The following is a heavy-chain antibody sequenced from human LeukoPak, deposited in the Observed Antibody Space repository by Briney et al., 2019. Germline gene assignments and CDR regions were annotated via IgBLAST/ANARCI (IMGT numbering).Heavy chain of an antibody. Sequence: SETLSLTCSVSGDSISSSNYYWGWIRQSPGKGLEWIGSIHYSGNTYYNPSPRSRVTISVDTSRTQFSLKLTSVTATDTAIYYCSRGSVPSASSLWGQGTLVTVSS. D-gene: IGHD2-2*01. CDR3: SRGSVPSASSL. CDR1: GDSISSSNYY. CDR2: IHYSGNT. J-gene: IGHJ4*02. V-gene: IGHV4-39*01.